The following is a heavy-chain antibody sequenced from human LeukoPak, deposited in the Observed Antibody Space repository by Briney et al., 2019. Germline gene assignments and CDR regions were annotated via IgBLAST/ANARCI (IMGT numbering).Heavy chain of an antibody. J-gene: IGHJ5*02. CDR1: GGSISSYY. CDR3: ARARRWFDP. Sequence: SETLSLTCTVSGGSISSYYWSWIRQPPGKGLEWIGYIYYGGSTNYNPSLKSRVTISVDTSKNQFSLKLSSVTAADTAVYYCARARRWFDPWGQGTLVTVSS. CDR2: IYYGGST. V-gene: IGHV4-59*01.